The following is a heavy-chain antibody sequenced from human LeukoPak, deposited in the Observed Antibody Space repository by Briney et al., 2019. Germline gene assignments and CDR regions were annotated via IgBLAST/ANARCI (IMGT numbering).Heavy chain of an antibody. CDR3: AKSETYRFDY. CDR2: ISYDGSNK. V-gene: IGHV3-30-3*01. D-gene: IGHD3-3*01. CDR1: GFTFRTYA. Sequence: GGSLRLSCAASGFTFRTYAMHWVRQAPGKGLEWVAVISYDGSNKYYADSVKGRFTISRDNSKNTLYLQVNSLRDEDTAVYYCAKSETYRFDYWGQGTLVTVSS. J-gene: IGHJ4*02.